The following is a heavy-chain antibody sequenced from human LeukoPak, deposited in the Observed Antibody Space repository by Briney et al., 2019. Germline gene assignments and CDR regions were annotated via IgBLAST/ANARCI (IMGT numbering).Heavy chain of an antibody. CDR1: GFSFSSYA. Sequence: GGSLRLSCAASGFSFSSYAMSWVRQAPGKGLEWVAVISYDGSNKYYADSVKGRFTISRDNSKNTLYLEMSSLRAEDTAAYYCARPTTASTIYEYYFDYWGQGTLVTVSS. D-gene: IGHD4-11*01. V-gene: IGHV3-30-3*01. J-gene: IGHJ4*02. CDR2: ISYDGSNK. CDR3: ARPTTASTIYEYYFDY.